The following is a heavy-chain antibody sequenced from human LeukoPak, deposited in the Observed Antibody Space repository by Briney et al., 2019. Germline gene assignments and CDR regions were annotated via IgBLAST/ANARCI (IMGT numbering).Heavy chain of an antibody. CDR3: ARDGGFFAY. Sequence: GGSLRLSCAASGFTFSSYAMHWVRQAPGKGLEWVAVISYDGSNKYYADSVKGRFTISRDNSKNTLYLQMNSLRAEDTAVYYCARDGGFFAYWGQGTLVTVSS. J-gene: IGHJ4*02. V-gene: IGHV3-30-3*01. CDR2: ISYDGSNK. D-gene: IGHD3-16*01. CDR1: GFTFSSYA.